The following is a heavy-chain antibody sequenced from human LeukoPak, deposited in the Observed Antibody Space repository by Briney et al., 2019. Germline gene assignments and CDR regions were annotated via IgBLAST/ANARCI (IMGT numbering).Heavy chain of an antibody. Sequence: PSETLSLTCAVYGGSFSGYYWSWIRQPPGKGLEGIGEINHSGSTNYNPSLKSRVTISVDTSKNQFSLKPSSVTAADTAVYYCATASIAARNWFDPWGQGTLVTVSS. CDR2: INHSGST. CDR1: GGSFSGYY. J-gene: IGHJ5*02. CDR3: ATASIAARNWFDP. V-gene: IGHV4-34*01. D-gene: IGHD6-6*01.